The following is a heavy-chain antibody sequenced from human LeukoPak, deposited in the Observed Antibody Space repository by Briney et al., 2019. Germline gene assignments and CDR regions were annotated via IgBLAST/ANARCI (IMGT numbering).Heavy chain of an antibody. V-gene: IGHV4-59*01. D-gene: IGHD3-10*01. CDR2: IYYSGST. Sequence: SETLSLTCTVSGGSISSYYWSWIRRPPGKGLEWIGYIYYSGSTNYNPSLKSRVTISVDTSKNQFSLKLSSVTAADTAVYYCARSTMVRGVISPTLDYWGQGTLVTVSS. J-gene: IGHJ4*02. CDR3: ARSTMVRGVISPTLDY. CDR1: GGSISSYY.